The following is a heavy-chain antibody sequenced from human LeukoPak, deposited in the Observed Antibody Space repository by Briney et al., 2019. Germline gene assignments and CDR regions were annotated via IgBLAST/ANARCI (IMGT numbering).Heavy chain of an antibody. D-gene: IGHD2-15*01. V-gene: IGHV3-21*01. J-gene: IGHJ4*02. Sequence: PGGSLRLPCAASGFTFSSYSMNWVRQAPGKGLEWVSSISSSTSYIYYVASVKGRFTISRDNAKSSLYLQMNSLRAEDTAVYYCARDSSASGYFDYWGQGTLVTVSS. CDR2: ISSSTSYI. CDR1: GFTFSSYS. CDR3: ARDSSASGYFDY.